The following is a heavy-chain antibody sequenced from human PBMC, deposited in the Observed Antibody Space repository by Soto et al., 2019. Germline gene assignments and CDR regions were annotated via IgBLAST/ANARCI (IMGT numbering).Heavy chain of an antibody. CDR3: AKASSSSWYYFDY. CDR1: GFTFSSYA. J-gene: IGHJ4*02. D-gene: IGHD6-13*01. Sequence: EVPLLESGGGLVQPGGSLRLSCAASGFTFSSYAMSWVRQAPGKGLEWVSAISGSGGSTYYADSVKGRFTISRDNXNNTLYLQMNSLRAEDTAVYYCAKASSSSWYYFDYWGQGTLVTVSS. CDR2: ISGSGGST. V-gene: IGHV3-23*01.